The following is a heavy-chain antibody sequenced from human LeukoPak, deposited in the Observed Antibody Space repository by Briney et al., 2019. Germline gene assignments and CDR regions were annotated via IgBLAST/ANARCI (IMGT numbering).Heavy chain of an antibody. CDR3: SKGDDRYGFDY. Sequence: PGGSLRLSCAASGFTFEDFTMHWVRHAPGKALEWVSLITWDGQNIEYQDSVKGRFTISRDNSENSLYLQMKSLKTEDTALYFCSKGDDRYGFDYWGQGTLVTVSS. D-gene: IGHD5-18*01. J-gene: IGHJ4*02. V-gene: IGHV3-43*01. CDR2: ITWDGQNI. CDR1: GFTFEDFT.